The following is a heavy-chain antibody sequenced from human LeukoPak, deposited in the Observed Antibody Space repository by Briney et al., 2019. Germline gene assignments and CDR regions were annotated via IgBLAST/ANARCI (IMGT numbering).Heavy chain of an antibody. D-gene: IGHD3-10*01. CDR1: GFTFSSYW. CDR2: IKQEGIEK. J-gene: IGHJ4*02. V-gene: IGHV3-7*01. CDR3: ARGSGSYYHY. Sequence: PGGSLRLSCAASGFTFSSYWMSWVRQAPGKGLEWVANIKQEGIEKYYVDSVKGRFTISRDNAKNSLYLQMSSLRAEDTAVYYCARGSGSYYHYWGQGTLVTVSS.